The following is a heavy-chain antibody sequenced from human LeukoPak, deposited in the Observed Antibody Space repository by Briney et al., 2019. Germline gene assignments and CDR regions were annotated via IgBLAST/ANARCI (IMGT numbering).Heavy chain of an antibody. D-gene: IGHD3-10*01. Sequence: SETLSLTCTVSGGSISPYYWSWVRQPPGKGLEWIGYVYYSGNTNYNPSLRSRVTISVDTSKNQFSLKLTSVTAADTAVYYCARGYGPLLDNCFDPWGQGTLVTVSS. V-gene: IGHV4-59*01. CDR1: GGSISPYY. CDR3: ARGYGPLLDNCFDP. J-gene: IGHJ5*02. CDR2: VYYSGNT.